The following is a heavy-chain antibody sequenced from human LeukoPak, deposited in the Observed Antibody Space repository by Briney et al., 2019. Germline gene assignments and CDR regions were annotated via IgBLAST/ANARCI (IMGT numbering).Heavy chain of an antibody. CDR2: INHSGST. CDR1: GGSFSGYY. Sequence: PSETLPLTCAVYGGSFSGYYWSWIRQPPGKGLEWIGEINHSGSTNYNPSLKSRVTISVDTSKNQFSLKLSSVTAADTAVYYCARSGYYYDSSGYYFDYWGQGTLVTVSS. V-gene: IGHV4-34*01. CDR3: ARSGYYYDSSGYYFDY. J-gene: IGHJ4*02. D-gene: IGHD3-22*01.